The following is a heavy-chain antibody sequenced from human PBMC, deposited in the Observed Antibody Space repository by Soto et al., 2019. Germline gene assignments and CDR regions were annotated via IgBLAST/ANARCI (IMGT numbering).Heavy chain of an antibody. CDR2: ISESGHHT. J-gene: IGHJ2*01. Sequence: GGSLGLSCAASGFPSSTYALNWVRQAPGKGPEWVSTISESGHHTHYADSVKGRFTISRDKSKNTLSLQMNSLRVDDTAIYYCTKSDGCGGGACYTGTYYYFDVWGRGTLVTVSS. CDR1: GFPSSTYA. V-gene: IGHV3-23*01. CDR3: TKSDGCGGGACYTGTYYYFDV. D-gene: IGHD3-16*02.